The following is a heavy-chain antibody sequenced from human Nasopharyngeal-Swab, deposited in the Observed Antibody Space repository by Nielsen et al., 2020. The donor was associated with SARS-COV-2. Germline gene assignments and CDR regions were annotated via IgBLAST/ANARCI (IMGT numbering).Heavy chain of an antibody. J-gene: IGHJ6*02. V-gene: IGHV4-39*06. D-gene: IGHD5-12*01. CDR3: ARGGGLDIVATIKGEYYYYGMDV. Sequence: SETLSLTCTVSGGSISSSSYYWGWIRQPPGKGLEWIGSIYYSGSTNYNPSLKSRVTISVDKSKNQFPLKLSSVTAAGTAVYYCARGGGLDIVATIKGEYYYYGMDVWGQGTTVTVSS. CDR2: IYYSGST. CDR1: GGSISSSSYY.